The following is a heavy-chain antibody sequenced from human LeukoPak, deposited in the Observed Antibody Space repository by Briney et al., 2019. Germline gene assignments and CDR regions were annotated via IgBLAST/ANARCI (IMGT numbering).Heavy chain of an antibody. CDR3: AQGDQAFDI. V-gene: IGHV6-1*01. J-gene: IGHJ3*02. D-gene: IGHD3-16*01. CDR2: TYYKSKWHN. CDR1: GDSVSGNSAA. Sequence: SQTLSLTCAISGDSVSGNSAAWNWIRQSPSRGLEWLGRTYYKSKWHNNYAVSVKSRITINADTSKNQFSLHLNSVTPEDTAVYYCAQGDQAFDIWGQGTMVTVSS.